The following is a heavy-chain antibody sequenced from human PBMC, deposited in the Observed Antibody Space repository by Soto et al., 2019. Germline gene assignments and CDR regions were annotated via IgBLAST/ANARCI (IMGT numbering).Heavy chain of an antibody. J-gene: IGHJ6*02. V-gene: IGHV3-21*01. Sequence: PRLSCAASGFTFSSYSMNWVRQAPGKGLEWVSSISSSSSYIYYADSVKGRFTISRDNAKNSLYLQMNSLRAEDTAVYYCARDISAAAGYYYYYGMDVWGQGTTVTVSS. D-gene: IGHD6-13*01. CDR3: ARDISAAAGYYYYYGMDV. CDR1: GFTFSSYS. CDR2: ISSSSSYI.